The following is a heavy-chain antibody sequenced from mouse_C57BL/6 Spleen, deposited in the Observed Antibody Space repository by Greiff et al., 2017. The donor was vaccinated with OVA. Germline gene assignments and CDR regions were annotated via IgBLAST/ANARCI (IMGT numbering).Heavy chain of an antibody. CDR1: GFNIKDDY. Sequence: VQLQQSGAELVRPGASVKLSCTASGFNIKDDYMHWVKQRPEQGLEWIGWIDPENGDTEYASKFQGKATITADTSSNTAYLPLSSLTSEDTAVYYCTTVDWFAYWGQGTLVTVSA. D-gene: IGHD1-1*01. CDR3: TTVDWFAY. CDR2: IDPENGDT. J-gene: IGHJ3*01. V-gene: IGHV14-4*01.